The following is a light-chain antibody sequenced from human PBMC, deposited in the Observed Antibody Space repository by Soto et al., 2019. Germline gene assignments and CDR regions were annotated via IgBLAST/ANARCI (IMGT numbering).Light chain of an antibody. V-gene: IGLV2-14*01. Sequence: QSALTQPASVSGSPGQSITISCTGTSSDFGGYSYVSWYQQHPGKAPKLMIYDVSNRPSGVSNRFSGSKSGNTASLTISGLQAEDEADYYCSSYTSSSTLEVFGTGTKVTVL. CDR2: DVS. CDR3: SSYTSSSTLEV. CDR1: SSDFGGYSY. J-gene: IGLJ1*01.